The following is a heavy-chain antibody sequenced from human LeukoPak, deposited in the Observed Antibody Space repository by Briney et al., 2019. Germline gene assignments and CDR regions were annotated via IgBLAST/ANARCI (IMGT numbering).Heavy chain of an antibody. D-gene: IGHD4-23*01. CDR3: ATSEGGGFFDY. CDR1: GGSFSGYH. Sequence: SETLSLTCAVYGGSFSGYHWGWIRQPPGKGLEWIAIMHHTGSTHYSPSLQSRVTISIDTSKNHFSLKLRSVSAADTAIYYCATSEGGGFFDYWGQGAPVTVSS. CDR2: MHHTGST. V-gene: IGHV4-34*01. J-gene: IGHJ4*02.